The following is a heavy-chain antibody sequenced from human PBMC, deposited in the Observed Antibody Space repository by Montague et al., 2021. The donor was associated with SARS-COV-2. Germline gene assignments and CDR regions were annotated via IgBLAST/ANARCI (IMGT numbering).Heavy chain of an antibody. CDR2: VNQSGTT. J-gene: IGHJ3*02. CDR3: ARGQRPVVVPGAGHAGSAFDI. Sequence: SETLSLTCALSGGSFSNYYWSWIRQPPGKGLEWIGEVNQSGTTIYNPSVKSGVTISEDTSKNQFYLRLNSVTAADTAVYYCARGQRPVVVPGAGHAGSAFDIWGQGTMVTVSS. CDR1: GGSFSNYY. D-gene: IGHD2-2*01. V-gene: IGHV4-34*01.